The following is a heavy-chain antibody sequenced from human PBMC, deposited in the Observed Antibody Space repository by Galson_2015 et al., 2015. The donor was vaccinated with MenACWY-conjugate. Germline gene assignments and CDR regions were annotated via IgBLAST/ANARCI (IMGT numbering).Heavy chain of an antibody. D-gene: IGHD2-15*01. J-gene: IGHJ4*02. CDR1: GGSISSSY. Sequence: ETLSLTCTVSGGSISSSYLSWLRQPPGKGLEWIGYIYYSGTTKNNPSLKSRVTISADTSKTQFSLRLNSVTAADTAVYYCARRHCSSGSCFFDYWGQGSLVTVSS. CDR2: IYYSGTT. V-gene: IGHV4-59*08. CDR3: ARRHCSSGSCFFDY.